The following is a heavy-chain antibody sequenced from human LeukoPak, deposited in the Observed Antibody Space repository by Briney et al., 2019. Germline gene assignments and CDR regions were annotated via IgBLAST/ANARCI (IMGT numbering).Heavy chain of an antibody. V-gene: IGHV3-23*01. CDR1: GFPFSSHA. J-gene: IGHJ4*02. CDR2: ISGSGGST. D-gene: IGHD2-2*01. CDR3: AKIVVPAAIRRSYFDY. Sequence: GGSLRLSCAASGFPFSSHAMSWVRQPPGKGLEWVSAISGSGGSTYYADSVKGRFTISRDNSKNTPYLQMNSLRAEDTAVYYCAKIVVPAAIRRSYFDYWGQGTLVTVSS.